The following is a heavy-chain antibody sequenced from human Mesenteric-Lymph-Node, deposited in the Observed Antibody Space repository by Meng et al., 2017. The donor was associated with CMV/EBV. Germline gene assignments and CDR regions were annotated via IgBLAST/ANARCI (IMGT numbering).Heavy chain of an antibody. J-gene: IGHJ1*01. V-gene: IGHV3-66*02. CDR3: ARSNYDFWSGYGYFQH. Sequence: GESLKISCAASGFTVSSNYMSWVRQAPGKGLEWVSVIYSGGSTYYADSVKGRFTISRDNSKNTLYLQMNSLRAEDTAVYYCARSNYDFWSGYGYFQHWGQGTLVTVSS. D-gene: IGHD3-3*01. CDR2: IYSGGST. CDR1: GFTVSSNY.